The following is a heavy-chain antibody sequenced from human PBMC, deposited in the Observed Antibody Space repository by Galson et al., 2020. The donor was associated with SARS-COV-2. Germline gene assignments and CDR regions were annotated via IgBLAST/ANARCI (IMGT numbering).Heavy chain of an antibody. Sequence: PSETLSLTCAAFGGSFSGYSWTWIRQPPGKGLEWIGEINLSGRTRYNPSPKRRVSMTVDTSTNQFSLRLSSVTAADTAVYYCARGFDGLYDSSGFFGLGVFFYYGLDIWGQGTTVSVSS. CDR3: ARGFDGLYDSSGFFGLGVFFYYGLDI. CDR1: GGSFSGYS. J-gene: IGHJ6*02. V-gene: IGHV4-34*01. D-gene: IGHD3-22*01. CDR2: INLSGRT.